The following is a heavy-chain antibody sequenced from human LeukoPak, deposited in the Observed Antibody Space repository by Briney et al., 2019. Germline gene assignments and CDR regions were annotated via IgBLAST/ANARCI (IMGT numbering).Heavy chain of an antibody. V-gene: IGHV4-39*07. D-gene: IGHD6-13*01. CDR2: IYYSGST. CDR3: ASVAAAVVGYDYYMDV. Sequence: SETLSLTCTLSRGSISSSSYYWGWVRQPPRRGLEWVGSIYYSGSTYSKPSLTSRVTISVDTSKNQFSLKLSSVTAADTAGYYCASVAAAVVGYDYYMDVWGKGTTVTVSS. CDR1: RGSISSSSYY. J-gene: IGHJ6*03.